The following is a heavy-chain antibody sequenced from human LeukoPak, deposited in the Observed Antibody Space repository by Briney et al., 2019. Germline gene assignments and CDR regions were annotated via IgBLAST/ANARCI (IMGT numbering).Heavy chain of an antibody. CDR1: GYSFTSYW. V-gene: IGHV5-51*01. CDR3: ARLTYYYASSGYYYVPQPDDY. J-gene: IGHJ4*02. Sequence: GESLKISCKGSGYSFTSYWIGWVRQMPGKGLEWMGIIYPGDSDTRYSPSFQGQVTISADKSISTAYLQWSSLKASDTAMYYCARLTYYYASSGYYYVPQPDDYWGQGTLVAVSS. CDR2: IYPGDSDT. D-gene: IGHD3-22*01.